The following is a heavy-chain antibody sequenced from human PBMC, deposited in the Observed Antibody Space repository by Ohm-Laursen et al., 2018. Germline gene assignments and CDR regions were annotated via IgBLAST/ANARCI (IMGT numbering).Heavy chain of an antibody. CDR3: ARDQYDFWSGYFDYFDY. CDR2: IYTSGST. J-gene: IGHJ4*02. V-gene: IGHV4-4*07. Sequence: SDTLSLTCTVSGGSISSYYWSWIRQPAGKGLEWIGRIYTSGSTNYNPSLKSRVTMSVDTSKNQFSLKLSSVTAADTAVYYCARDQYDFWSGYFDYFDYWGQGTLVTVSS. D-gene: IGHD3-3*01. CDR1: GGSISSYY.